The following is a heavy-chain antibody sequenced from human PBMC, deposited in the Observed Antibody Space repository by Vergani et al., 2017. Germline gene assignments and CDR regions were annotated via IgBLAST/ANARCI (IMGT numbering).Heavy chain of an antibody. Sequence: QVQLQQWGAGLLNSSETLSLTFAVYGESFSGYYWSWIRQPPGKGLEWIGEINHSGSTNYNPSLKSRVTMSVDASKNQFSLKLTSVTAADTAVYYCARGGRFYYYYYMDVWGKGTTVTVSS. D-gene: IGHD1-26*01. J-gene: IGHJ6*03. CDR3: ARGGRFYYYYYMDV. CDR1: GESFSGYY. V-gene: IGHV4-34*01. CDR2: INHSGST.